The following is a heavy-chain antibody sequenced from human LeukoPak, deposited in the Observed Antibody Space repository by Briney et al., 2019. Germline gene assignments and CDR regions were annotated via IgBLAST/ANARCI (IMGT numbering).Heavy chain of an antibody. V-gene: IGHV4-59*06. CDR3: ARIWDSSGCLDY. CDR1: GGSISSYY. CDR2: IYYSGST. J-gene: IGHJ4*02. Sequence: SETLSLTCTVSGGSISSYYWSWIRQHPGKGLEWIGYIYYSGSTYYNPSLKSRVTISVDTSKNQFSLKLSSVTAADTAVYYCARIWDSSGCLDYWGQGTLVTVSS. D-gene: IGHD3-22*01.